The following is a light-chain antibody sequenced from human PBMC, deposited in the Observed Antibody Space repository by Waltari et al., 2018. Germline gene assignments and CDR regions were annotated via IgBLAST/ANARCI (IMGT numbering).Light chain of an antibody. J-gene: IGLJ2*01. CDR2: EDN. V-gene: IGLV6-57*01. Sequence: NFMLPQPHSVSASPGKTVTISCTRSSSSTASNYVLWYQQRPGSSPTTVIYEDNQRPSGVPDRFSGSIDSSSNSASLTISGLKTEDEADYYCQSYDSSNQGVFGGGTKLTVL. CDR3: QSYDSSNQGV. CDR1: SSSTASNY.